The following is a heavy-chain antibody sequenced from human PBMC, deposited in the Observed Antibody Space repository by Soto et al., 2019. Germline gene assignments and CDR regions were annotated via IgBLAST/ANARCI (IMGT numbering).Heavy chain of an antibody. Sequence: HEHLVQSGAEVKRPGASLKVSCKASGYSFTGYYIHWVRQAPGQGLEWMGWINPDSGATNYAQNFQGRAPLTTDASISTAPMDLTSLTPDDTAVYYCARGDYGTGGYPFPYFDYWGQGTLVIVSS. D-gene: IGHD2-8*02. CDR2: INPDSGAT. CDR1: GYSFTGYY. V-gene: IGHV1-2*02. CDR3: ARGDYGTGGYPFPYFDY. J-gene: IGHJ4*02.